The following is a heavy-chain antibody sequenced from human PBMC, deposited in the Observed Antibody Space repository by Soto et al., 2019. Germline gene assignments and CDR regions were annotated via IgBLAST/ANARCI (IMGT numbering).Heavy chain of an antibody. D-gene: IGHD1-26*01. CDR3: ARDKVVGPTTLDY. Sequence: LRLSCVVSGFTFSTYWMSWVRQAPGKGLEWVANIKEDGSEKYYLDSAKGRFTIYRDNAKNSLYLQMNSLRAEDTAVYYCARDKVVGPTTLDYWGQGTLVTVSS. V-gene: IGHV3-7*03. CDR2: IKEDGSEK. CDR1: GFTFSTYW. J-gene: IGHJ4*02.